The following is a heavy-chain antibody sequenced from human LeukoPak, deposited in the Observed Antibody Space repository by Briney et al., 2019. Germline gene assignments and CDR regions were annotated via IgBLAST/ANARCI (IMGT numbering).Heavy chain of an antibody. CDR3: AKDFIIRGITFGWFDP. Sequence: GGSLRLSCAASGFTFSTYAMSWVRQAPGKGLEWVSAISGSGGSTYYAESVKGRFTISRDNSKNTLYLQMNGLRAEDTAVYYCAKDFIIRGITFGWFDPWGQGTPVTVSS. J-gene: IGHJ5*02. CDR1: GFTFSTYA. D-gene: IGHD3-10*01. CDR2: ISGSGGST. V-gene: IGHV3-23*01.